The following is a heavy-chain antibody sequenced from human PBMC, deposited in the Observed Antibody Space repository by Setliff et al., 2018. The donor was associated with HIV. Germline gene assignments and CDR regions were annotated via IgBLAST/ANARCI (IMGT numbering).Heavy chain of an antibody. J-gene: IGHJ4*02. CDR3: ARTPYCTNGLCYRYFFDY. V-gene: IGHV1-69*10. Sequence: RASVKVSCKASGYTFTGYYMHWVRQAPGQGLEWMGGIIPILGDANYAQKFQGRVTITADTSTNTAYMELNSLRSGDTAVYYCARTPYCTNGLCYRYFFDYWGQGTLVTVSS. D-gene: IGHD2-8*01. CDR1: GYTFTGYY. CDR2: IIPILGDA.